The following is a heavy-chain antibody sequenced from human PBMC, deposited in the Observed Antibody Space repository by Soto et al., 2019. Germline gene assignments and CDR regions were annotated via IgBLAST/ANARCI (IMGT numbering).Heavy chain of an antibody. V-gene: IGHV3-11*06. Sequence: APGKGLEWISYIRRHTSVTAYADSVKGRFTISRDSAKNSLYLQMDSLRVEDTAVFFCQTEAGIRYSVPVSAFLLNLSSDL. D-gene: IGHD2-2*02. J-gene: IGHJ2*01. CDR2: IRRHTSVT. CDR3: QTEAGIRYSVPVSAFLLNLSSDL.